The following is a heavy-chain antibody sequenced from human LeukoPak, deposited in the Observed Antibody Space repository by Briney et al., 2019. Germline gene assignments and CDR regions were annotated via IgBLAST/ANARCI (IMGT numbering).Heavy chain of an antibody. CDR1: GFTFSDYY. CDR3: ARDRGSGYYYYYGMDV. Sequence: PGGSLRLSCAASGFTFSDYYMSWIRQAPGKGLEWVSYISSSGSTIYYADSVKGRFTISRDNAKNSLYLQMNSLRAEDTAVYYCARDRGSGYYYYYGMDVWGQGTTVTVSS. D-gene: IGHD2-15*01. V-gene: IGHV3-11*04. J-gene: IGHJ6*02. CDR2: ISSSGSTI.